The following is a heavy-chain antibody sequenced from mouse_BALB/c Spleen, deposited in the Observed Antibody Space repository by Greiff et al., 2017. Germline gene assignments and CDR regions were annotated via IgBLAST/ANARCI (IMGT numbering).Heavy chain of an antibody. CDR2: IWAGGST. V-gene: IGHV2-9*02. Sequence: QVQLKQSGPGLVAPSQSLSITCTVSGFSLTSYGVHWVRQPPGKGLEWLGVIWAGGSTNYNSALMSRLSISKDNSKSQVFLKMNSLQTDDTAMYYCARDDDGYYDWFAYWGQGTLVTVSA. D-gene: IGHD2-3*01. CDR1: GFSLTSYG. CDR3: ARDDDGYYDWFAY. J-gene: IGHJ3*01.